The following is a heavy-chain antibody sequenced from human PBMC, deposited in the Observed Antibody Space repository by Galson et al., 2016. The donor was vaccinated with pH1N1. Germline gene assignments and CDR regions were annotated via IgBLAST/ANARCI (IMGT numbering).Heavy chain of an antibody. CDR3: AKGTLPGYYDY. CDR2: ISGYNGNT. CDR1: GYMFSTYG. J-gene: IGHJ4*02. V-gene: IGHV1-18*01. D-gene: IGHD3-22*01. Sequence: SVKVSCKASGYMFSTYGINWVRKAPGQGPEWMGRISGYNGNTIYAQKFQARISMTIDKSTSTVYMDLRSLRFDDTAVCYCAKGTLPGYYDYWGQGTLVTVSS.